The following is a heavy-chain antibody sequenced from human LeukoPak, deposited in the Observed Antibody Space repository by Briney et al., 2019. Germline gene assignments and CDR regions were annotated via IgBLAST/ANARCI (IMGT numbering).Heavy chain of an antibody. D-gene: IGHD3-10*01. V-gene: IGHV4-4*07. CDR3: ARDARQELLAGGFDF. J-gene: IGHJ4*02. CDR1: GGSLSSNY. CDR2: IHASGTT. Sequence: SETLSLTCTISGGSLSSNYWSWIRQPAGKGLEWIGRIHASGTTNYDPSLKRRLTMSVDTPKNQFSLKLKSVTAADTAVYYCARDARQELLAGGFDFWGQGALVTVSS.